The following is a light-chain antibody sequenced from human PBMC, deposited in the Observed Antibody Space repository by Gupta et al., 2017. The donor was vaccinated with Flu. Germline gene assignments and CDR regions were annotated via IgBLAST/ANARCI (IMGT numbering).Light chain of an antibody. V-gene: IGLV2-11*01. Sequence: QSALTQPRSVSGSPGQSVTISCTGTSSDVAVYNYVSWYQQHPGRAPKHLIYDVTKRPSGVPDRFSGSKSANTASLIISGLQAEDEANYYCCSYAGSYPVIFGGGTKLAVL. J-gene: IGLJ2*01. CDR1: SSDVAVYNY. CDR2: DVT. CDR3: CSYAGSYPVI.